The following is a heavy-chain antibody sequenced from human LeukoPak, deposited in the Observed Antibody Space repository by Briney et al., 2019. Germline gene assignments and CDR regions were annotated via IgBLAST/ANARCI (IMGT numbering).Heavy chain of an antibody. CDR1: GFTFSSYS. Sequence: GGSLRLSCAASGFTFSSYSMKWVRQAPGKGLEWVSSISTSSSYIYYADSVKGRFTISRDNAKNSFYLQMNSLRVEDTAVYYCARPLMYYYGSETYFWFDPWGQGTLVTVSS. D-gene: IGHD3-10*01. J-gene: IGHJ5*02. CDR3: ARPLMYYYGSETYFWFDP. CDR2: ISTSSSYI. V-gene: IGHV3-21*01.